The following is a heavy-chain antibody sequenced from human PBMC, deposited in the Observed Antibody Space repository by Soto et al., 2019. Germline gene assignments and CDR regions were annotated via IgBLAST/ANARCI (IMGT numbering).Heavy chain of an antibody. Sequence: QVQLQQWGAGLLKPSETLSLSCAVYGGYFNDNYYTWFRQPPGKGLEWIGGISRSGTTKYIPSLKSRASISFATSKTQVSLKVTSVTAADTAVYYCATSLWFGTQVELWGQGALVTVSS. CDR3: ATSLWFGTQVEL. D-gene: IGHD3-10*01. V-gene: IGHV4-34*01. J-gene: IGHJ5*02. CDR2: ISRSGTT. CDR1: GGYFNDNY.